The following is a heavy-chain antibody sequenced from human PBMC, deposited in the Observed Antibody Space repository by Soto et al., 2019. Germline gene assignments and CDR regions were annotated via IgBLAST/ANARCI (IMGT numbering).Heavy chain of an antibody. J-gene: IGHJ4*02. Sequence: QLQLQESGSGLVKPSQTLSLTCAVSGGSISSGGSSWTWIRQPPGKGLEWIGYIYHSGSTYYNPSLMWRVPISVDRSKYQFSLKLTSGTAADTAVYYCARGAVVTFDAWGQGTLVTVSS. CDR2: IYHSGST. CDR3: ARGAVVTFDA. V-gene: IGHV4-30-2*01. CDR1: GGSISSGGSS. D-gene: IGHD3-22*01.